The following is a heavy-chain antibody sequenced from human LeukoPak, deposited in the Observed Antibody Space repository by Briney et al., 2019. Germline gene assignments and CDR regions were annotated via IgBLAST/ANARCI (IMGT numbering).Heavy chain of an antibody. Sequence: SETLSLTCTVSGGSISSSSYNWGWIRQPPGKGLEWIGRIYYSGSTYYNPSLKSRVTISVDTSKNQLSLKLSSVTAADTAVYYCARGTTDTIYYYYYMDVWGKGNTVTVSS. D-gene: IGHD4-17*01. V-gene: IGHV4-39*07. J-gene: IGHJ6*03. CDR1: GGSISSSSYN. CDR3: ARGTTDTIYYYYYMDV. CDR2: IYYSGST.